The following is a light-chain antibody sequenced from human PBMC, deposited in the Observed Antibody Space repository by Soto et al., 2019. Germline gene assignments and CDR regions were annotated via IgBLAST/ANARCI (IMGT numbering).Light chain of an antibody. CDR3: AAWDDSLNGRWV. V-gene: IGLV1-44*01. CDR1: SSNIGSNT. J-gene: IGLJ3*02. Sequence: QSVLTQPPSASGTPGQRVTISCSGSSSNIGSNTVNWYQQLPGTAPKLLIYSNNQRPSGVPDRFSGSKSGTSASLAISWLQSEDEADYYCAAWDDSLNGRWVFGGGTKVTVL. CDR2: SNN.